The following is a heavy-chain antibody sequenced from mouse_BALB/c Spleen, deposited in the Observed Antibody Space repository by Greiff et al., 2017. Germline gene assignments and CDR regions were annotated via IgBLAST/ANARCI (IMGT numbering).Heavy chain of an antibody. J-gene: IGHJ4*01. CDR2: ISSGGSYT. CDR3: ARLLTDY. CDR1: GFTFSSYG. Sequence: EVMLVESGGDLVKPGGSLKLSCAASGFTFSSYGMSWVRQTPDKRLEWVATISSGGSYTYYPDSVKGRFTISRDNAKNTLYLQMSSLKSEDTAMYYCARLLTDYWGQGTSVTVSS. D-gene: IGHD4-1*01. V-gene: IGHV5-6*01.